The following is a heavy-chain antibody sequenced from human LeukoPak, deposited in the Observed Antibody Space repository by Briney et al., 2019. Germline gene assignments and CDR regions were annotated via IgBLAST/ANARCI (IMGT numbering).Heavy chain of an antibody. CDR3: AHSRGLLWFGELLRPFDY. CDR1: GFSLSSRGVG. J-gene: IGHJ4*02. V-gene: IGHV2-5*02. D-gene: IGHD3-10*01. CDR2: IYWDDDK. Sequence: SGPTLVNPTQTLTLTCTFSGFSLSSRGVGVGWIRQPPGKALEWLCLIYWDDDKRYSPSLKSRVTITKDTSKNQVVLTMTNMGPVDTATYYCAHSRGLLWFGELLRPFDYWGQGTLVTVSS.